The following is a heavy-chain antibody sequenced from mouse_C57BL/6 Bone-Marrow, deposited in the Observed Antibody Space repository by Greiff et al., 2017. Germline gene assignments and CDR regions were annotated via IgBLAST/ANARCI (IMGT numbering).Heavy chain of an antibody. CDR1: GYTFTSYW. CDR2: IYPGSGST. Sequence: QVQLQQPGAELVKPGASVKMSCKASGYTFTSYWITWVKQRPGQGLEWIGDIYPGSGSTNHNEKFKSKATLTVDTSSSAAYMQLSSLTSRDSAVYYCARNGYGSSCYFDYWGQGTTLTVSS. V-gene: IGHV1-55*01. J-gene: IGHJ2*01. D-gene: IGHD1-1*01. CDR3: ARNGYGSSCYFDY.